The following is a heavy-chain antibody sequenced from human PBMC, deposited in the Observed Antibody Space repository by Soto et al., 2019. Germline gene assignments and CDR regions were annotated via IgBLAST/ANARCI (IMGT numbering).Heavy chain of an antibody. CDR1: GYTLTELS. Sequence: QVQLVQSGAEVKKPGASVKVSCKVSGYTLTELSMHWVRQAPGKGLEWMGGFVPEDGETIYAQKCQGRVTMTEDTSTDTDYMELSSRRSEDTAVYYCATDRGPHDYGDIEYFQHWGQGTLVTVSS. V-gene: IGHV1-24*01. D-gene: IGHD4-17*01. CDR3: ATDRGPHDYGDIEYFQH. CDR2: FVPEDGET. J-gene: IGHJ1*01.